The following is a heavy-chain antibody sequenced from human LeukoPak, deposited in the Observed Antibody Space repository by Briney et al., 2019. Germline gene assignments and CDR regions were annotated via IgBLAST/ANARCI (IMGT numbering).Heavy chain of an antibody. V-gene: IGHV1-2*02. D-gene: IGHD2-2*03. CDR1: GYTFTDYY. CDR2: ISTYSGAT. J-gene: IGHJ6*03. CDR3: ARDPTLGFYYFYLDV. Sequence: ASVKVSCKASGYTFTDYYIHWVRQAPGQGLEWMGSISTYSGATNYAQRFQGRVTMTRDTSISTAYMELGRVRSDDSAIYYCARDPTLGFYYFYLDVWGKGTTVTVSS.